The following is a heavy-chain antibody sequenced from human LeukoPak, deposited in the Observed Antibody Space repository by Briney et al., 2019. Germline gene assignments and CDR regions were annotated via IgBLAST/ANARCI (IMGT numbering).Heavy chain of an antibody. V-gene: IGHV1-8*01. CDR3: ARGSPGGTRLVTMGYGMDV. Sequence: ASVKVSCKASGYTFSSYDINWVRQATGQGLEWMGWMNPNSGNTGYAQKFQGRVTMTRNTSISTAYMELSSLRSEDTAVYYCARGSPGGTRLVTMGYGMDVWGQGTTVTVSS. D-gene: IGHD3-9*01. CDR1: GYTFSSYD. CDR2: MNPNSGNT. J-gene: IGHJ6*02.